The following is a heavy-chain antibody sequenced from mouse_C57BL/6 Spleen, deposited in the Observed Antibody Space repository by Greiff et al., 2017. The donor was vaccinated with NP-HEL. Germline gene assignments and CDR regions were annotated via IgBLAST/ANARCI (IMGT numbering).Heavy chain of an antibody. CDR2: IDPSDSYT. D-gene: IGHD4-1*01. V-gene: IGHV1-69*01. J-gene: IGHJ4*01. CDR1: GYTFTSYW. Sequence: QVHVKQPGAELVMPGASVKLSCKASGYTFTSYWMHWVKQRPGQGLEWIGEIDPSDSYTNYNQKFKGKSTLTVDKSSSTAYMQLSSLTSEDSAVYYCARRTGTRDAMDYWGQGTSVTVSS. CDR3: ARRTGTRDAMDY.